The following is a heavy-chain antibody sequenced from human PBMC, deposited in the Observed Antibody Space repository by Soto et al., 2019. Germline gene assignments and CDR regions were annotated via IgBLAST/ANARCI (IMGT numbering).Heavy chain of an antibody. V-gene: IGHV1-69*06. Sequence: GASVRVSCKGSEGTLSNYPISWVRQAPGQGLEWMGGIVPIFGTTNYAQKFQGRVTITADKFTSTAYMELTSLRSEDTAVYYCARDRSTVTKFRRFVEGAFEVWGQGTMVTVSS. CDR2: IVPIFGTT. D-gene: IGHD4-17*01. CDR1: EGTLSNYP. J-gene: IGHJ3*01. CDR3: ARDRSTVTKFRRFVEGAFEV.